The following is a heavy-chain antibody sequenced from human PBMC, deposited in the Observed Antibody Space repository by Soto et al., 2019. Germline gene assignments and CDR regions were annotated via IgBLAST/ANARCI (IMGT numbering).Heavy chain of an antibody. V-gene: IGHV4-39*01. CDR3: AIEYYDILTGYFGY. CDR2: IYYSGST. CDR1: GGSISSSSYY. Sequence: SETLSLTCTVSGGSISSSSYYWGWIRQPPGKGLEWIGSIYYSGSTYYNPSLKSRVTISVDTSKNQFSLKLSSVTAADTAVYYCAIEYYDILTGYFGYWGQGTLVTVSS. D-gene: IGHD3-9*01. J-gene: IGHJ4*02.